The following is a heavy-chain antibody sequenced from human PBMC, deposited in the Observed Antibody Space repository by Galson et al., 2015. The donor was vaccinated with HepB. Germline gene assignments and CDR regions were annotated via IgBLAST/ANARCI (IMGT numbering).Heavy chain of an antibody. CDR1: GYTLTELS. Sequence: SVKVSCKVSGYTLTELSMHWVRQAPGKGLEWMGGFDPEDGETIYAQKFQGRVTMTEDTSTDTAYMELSSLRSEDTAVYYCATDSSSGHYYYYYMDVWGKGTTVTVSS. J-gene: IGHJ6*03. CDR2: FDPEDGET. CDR3: ATDSSSGHYYYYYMDV. D-gene: IGHD6-25*01. V-gene: IGHV1-24*01.